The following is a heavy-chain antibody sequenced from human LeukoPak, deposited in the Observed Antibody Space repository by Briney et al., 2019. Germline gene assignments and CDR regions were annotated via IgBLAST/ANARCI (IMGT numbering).Heavy chain of an antibody. J-gene: IGHJ6*03. V-gene: IGHV3-21*01. CDR1: GFTFSNYA. CDR3: ARDPYSGSYGNYYYYFMDV. Sequence: GGSLRLSCAASGFTFSNYAMSWVRQAPGKGLEWVSTISNSDGNIYYADSVKGRFTISRDNAKNSLYLQMNSLRAEDTAVYYCARDPYSGSYGNYYYYFMDVWGKGTTVTISS. CDR2: ISNSDGNI. D-gene: IGHD1-26*01.